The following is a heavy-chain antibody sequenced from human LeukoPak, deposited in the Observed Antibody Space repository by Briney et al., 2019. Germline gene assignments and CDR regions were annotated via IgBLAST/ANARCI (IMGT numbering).Heavy chain of an antibody. Sequence: QPGGSLRLSCTASGFTLNSYAMTWVRQAPGKGLEWVSIISGSGGDTYYADSVKGRFTISRDNSKNTLFLQMNSLKAEDTAIYYCAKVNTGNYLSYFDYWGQGTLVTVPS. J-gene: IGHJ4*02. CDR1: GFTLNSYA. CDR2: ISGSGGDT. V-gene: IGHV3-23*01. D-gene: IGHD1-26*01. CDR3: AKVNTGNYLSYFDY.